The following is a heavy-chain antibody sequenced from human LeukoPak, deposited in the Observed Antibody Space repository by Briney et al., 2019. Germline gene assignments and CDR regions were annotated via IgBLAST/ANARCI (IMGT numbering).Heavy chain of an antibody. CDR2: TRYDGSNK. V-gene: IGHV3-30*02. CDR3: AKDPQKWESYFDY. J-gene: IGHJ4*02. D-gene: IGHD1-26*01. Sequence: PGGSLRLSCAASGFTFSSYGMHWVRQAPGKGLEWVAFTRYDGSNKYYADSVKGRFTISRDNSKNMLYLRMNSLRAEDTAVYYCAKDPQKWESYFDYWGQGTLVTVSS. CDR1: GFTFSSYG.